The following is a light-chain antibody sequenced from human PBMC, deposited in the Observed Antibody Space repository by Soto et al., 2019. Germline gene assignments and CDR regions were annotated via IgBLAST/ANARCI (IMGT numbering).Light chain of an antibody. CDR3: XXYNNXPS. V-gene: IGKV3-15*01. CDR1: QSVSSN. J-gene: IGKJ1*01. CDR2: GAS. Sequence: EIVMTQSPATLSVSPGERATLSCRASQSVSSNLAWYQQKPGQAPRLLIYGASTRATGIPARFSGSGSGTEFTLTXXXLQXXXFAVYXXXXYNNXPSFGQGTKVDIX.